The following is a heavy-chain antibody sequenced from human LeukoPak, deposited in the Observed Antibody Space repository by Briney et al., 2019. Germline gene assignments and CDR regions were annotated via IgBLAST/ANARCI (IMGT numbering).Heavy chain of an antibody. V-gene: IGHV3-9*01. J-gene: IGHJ4*02. CDR2: ISWNSGSI. Sequence: GGSLRLSCEASGFSFDDYAMHWVRQAPGKGLEWVSGISWNSGSIGYADSVKGRFTISRDNAKNSLYLQMNSLRAEDTALYYCVSRGYWGQGTLVTVSS. D-gene: IGHD3-10*01. CDR3: VSRGY. CDR1: GFSFDDYA.